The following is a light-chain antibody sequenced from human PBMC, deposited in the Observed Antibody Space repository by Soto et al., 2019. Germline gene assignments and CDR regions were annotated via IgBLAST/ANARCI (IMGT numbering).Light chain of an antibody. Sequence: EIVLTQSPATLSLSPGERATLSCRASQSVSSYLAWYQKKPGQAPRLLIYDATNRATGIPARFSGNGFGTDFILTISSLEPEDFAVYYCQQRSNWPPLFGQGTRLEIK. CDR3: QQRSNWPPL. CDR1: QSVSSY. V-gene: IGKV3-11*01. J-gene: IGKJ5*01. CDR2: DAT.